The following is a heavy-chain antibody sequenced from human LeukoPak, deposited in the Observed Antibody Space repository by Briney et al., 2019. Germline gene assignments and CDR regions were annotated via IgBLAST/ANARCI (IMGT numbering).Heavy chain of an antibody. D-gene: IGHD3-3*01. CDR3: AKGGNYDFWSGYYTSPFDY. V-gene: IGHV3-30*02. CDR1: GFTFSNCA. Sequence: GGSLRLSCAASGFTFSNCAMHWVRQAPGKGLEWVAFIRYDGSNKYYADSVKGRFTISRDNSKNTLYLQMNSLRAEDTAVYYCAKGGNYDFWSGYYTSPFDYWGQGTLVTVSS. J-gene: IGHJ4*02. CDR2: IRYDGSNK.